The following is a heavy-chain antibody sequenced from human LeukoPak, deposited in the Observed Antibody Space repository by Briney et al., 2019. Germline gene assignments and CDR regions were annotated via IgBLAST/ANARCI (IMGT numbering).Heavy chain of an antibody. CDR2: IWYDGSNK. V-gene: IGHV3-33*01. J-gene: IGHJ4*02. CDR3: ARAYYDFWSGYSYYFDY. CDR1: GFTFSSYG. Sequence: PGGSLRLSCAASGFTFSSYGMHWVRQAPGKGLEWVAVIWYDGSNKYYADSVKGRFTISRDNSKNTLYLQMNSQRAEDTAVYYCARAYYDFWSGYSYYFDYWGQGTLVTVSS. D-gene: IGHD3-3*01.